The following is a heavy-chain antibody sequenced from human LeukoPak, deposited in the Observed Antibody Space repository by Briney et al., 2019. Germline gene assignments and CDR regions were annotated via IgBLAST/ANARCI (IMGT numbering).Heavy chain of an antibody. J-gene: IGHJ6*03. Sequence: SETLSLTCTVSGGSISSSSYYWGWIRQPPGKGLEWIGSIYYSGRTYYNPSLKSRVTISVDTSKNQFSLKLSSVTAADTAVYYCARIRTPTVATITAYYYYMDVWGKGTTVTVSS. D-gene: IGHD5-12*01. CDR3: ARIRTPTVATITAYYYYMDV. V-gene: IGHV4-39*01. CDR1: GGSISSSSYY. CDR2: IYYSGRT.